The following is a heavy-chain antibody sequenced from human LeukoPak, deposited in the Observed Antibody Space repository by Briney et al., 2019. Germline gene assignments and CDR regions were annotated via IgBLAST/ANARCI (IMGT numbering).Heavy chain of an antibody. J-gene: IGHJ5*02. D-gene: IGHD3-3*01. Sequence: PGGSLRLSCAASGFTFSSYAMSWVRQAPGKGLEWVSAISGSGGSTYYADSVKGRFTISRDNSKNTLYLQMNSLRAEDTAIYYCAKDFYDFWRGYPNWFDPWGQGTLVTVSS. CDR2: ISGSGGST. CDR1: GFTFSSYA. V-gene: IGHV3-23*01. CDR3: AKDFYDFWRGYPNWFDP.